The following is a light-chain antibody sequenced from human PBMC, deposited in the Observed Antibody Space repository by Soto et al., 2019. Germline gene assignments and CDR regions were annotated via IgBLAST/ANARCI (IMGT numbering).Light chain of an antibody. V-gene: IGKV1-5*03. CDR3: QHYNTYPYT. CDR1: HEIHHW. Sequence: DIQMTQAPSTLSASVGDRVTITCRASHEIHHWLAWYQQKPGKAPKLLIFTASHLESEVPSRFSGSGSGTEFTLTISSLQPDDSATYYCQHYNTYPYTVGQGTKLEIK. CDR2: TAS. J-gene: IGKJ2*01.